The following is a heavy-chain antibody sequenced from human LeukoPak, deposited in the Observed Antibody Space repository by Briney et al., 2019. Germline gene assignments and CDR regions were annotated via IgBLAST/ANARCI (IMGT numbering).Heavy chain of an antibody. Sequence: PGGSLRLSCAASGFTFSSHWMHWVRQAPGKGLVWVSRIYSDGSNSRYADSVKGRFTISRDNAKNSLYLQMNSLRAEDTAVYYCARVFGGIWFGEGTFDYWGQGTLVTVSS. D-gene: IGHD3-10*01. J-gene: IGHJ4*02. V-gene: IGHV3-74*01. CDR1: GFTFSSHW. CDR3: ARVFGGIWFGEGTFDY. CDR2: IYSDGSNS.